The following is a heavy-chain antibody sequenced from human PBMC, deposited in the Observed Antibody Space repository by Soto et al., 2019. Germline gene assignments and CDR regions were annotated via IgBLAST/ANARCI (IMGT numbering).Heavy chain of an antibody. Sequence: QVQLVQSGAEVKKPGSSVKVSCKASGGTFSSYAISWVRQAPGQGLEWMGGIIPIFGTANYAQKFQGRVTITADKPTSPAYMELSSLRSEDTAVYYCANRIAPRPVMRYYHGMDVWGQGTTVTVSS. CDR3: ANRIAPRPVMRYYHGMDV. CDR1: GGTFSSYA. V-gene: IGHV1-69*06. J-gene: IGHJ6*02. D-gene: IGHD6-6*01. CDR2: IIPIFGTA.